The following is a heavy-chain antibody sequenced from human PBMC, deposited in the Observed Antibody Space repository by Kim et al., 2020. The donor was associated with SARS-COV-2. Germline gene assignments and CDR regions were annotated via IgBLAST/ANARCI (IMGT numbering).Heavy chain of an antibody. V-gene: IGHV1-69*13. J-gene: IGHJ6*02. Sequence: SVKVSCKASGGTFSSYAISWVRQAPGQGLEWMGGIIPIFGTANYAQKFQGRVTLTADESTSTAYMELSSLRSEDTAVYYCARTSGYDYYYYGMDVWGQGTTVTVSS. CDR3: ARTSGYDYYYYGMDV. D-gene: IGHD5-12*01. CDR1: GGTFSSYA. CDR2: IIPIFGTA.